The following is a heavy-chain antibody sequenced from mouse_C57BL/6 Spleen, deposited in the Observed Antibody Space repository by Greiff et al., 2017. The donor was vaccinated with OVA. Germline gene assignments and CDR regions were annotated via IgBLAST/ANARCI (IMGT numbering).Heavy chain of an antibody. CDR1: GFTFSDYY. J-gene: IGHJ1*03. D-gene: IGHD2-1*01. V-gene: IGHV5-16*01. Sequence: ESEGGLVQPGSSMKLSCTASGFTFSDYYMAWVRQVPEKGLEWVANINYDGSSTYYLDSLKSRFIISRDNAKNILYLQMSSLKSEDTATYYCARGDYGNRWYFDVWGTGTTVTVSS. CDR2: INYDGSST. CDR3: ARGDYGNRWYFDV.